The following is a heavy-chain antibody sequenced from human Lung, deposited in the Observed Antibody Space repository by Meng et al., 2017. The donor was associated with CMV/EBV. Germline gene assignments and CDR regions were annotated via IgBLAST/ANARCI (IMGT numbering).Heavy chain of an antibody. CDR3: ASASSGWYNNWFDP. CDR2: INHSGST. CDR1: GGSFSSYY. Sequence: SXTLSLXCAVYGGSFSSYYWSWIRQPPGKGLEWIGEINHSGSTNYNPSLKSRVTISVDTSKNQFSLKLSSVTAADTAVCYCASASSGWYNNWFDPWRQVTLVTVSS. V-gene: IGHV4-34*01. D-gene: IGHD6-19*01. J-gene: IGHJ5*02.